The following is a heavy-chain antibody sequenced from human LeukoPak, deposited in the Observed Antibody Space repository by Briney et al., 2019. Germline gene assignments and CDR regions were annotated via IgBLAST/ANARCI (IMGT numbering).Heavy chain of an antibody. D-gene: IGHD3-9*01. J-gene: IGHJ4*02. CDR3: ARILRYFDWFLDY. Sequence: PGGSLRLSCAASGFTFSSYGMHWVRQAPGKGLEWVAVISYDGSNKYYADSVKGRFTISRDNSKNTLYLQMNSLRAEDTAVYYCARILRYFDWFLDYWGQGTLVTVSS. V-gene: IGHV3-30*03. CDR2: ISYDGSNK. CDR1: GFTFSSYG.